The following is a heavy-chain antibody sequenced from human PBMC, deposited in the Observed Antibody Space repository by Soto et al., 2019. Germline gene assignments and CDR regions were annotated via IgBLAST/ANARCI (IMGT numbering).Heavy chain of an antibody. CDR1: GVSFSTYS. D-gene: IGHD2-15*01. Sequence: QVQLVQSGVEVKKPGSSVKVSCRSSGVSFSTYSISWVRQAPGQGLEWLGAIIPFLGAPNYAQKFYGRLSSTADEATRTTCMALSSLTSEDTAVYYFARPLGPYCGGGDCYSFAYLGQGSLVAVST. CDR3: ARPLGPYCGGGDCYSFAY. CDR2: IIPFLGAP. V-gene: IGHV1-69*19. J-gene: IGHJ4*02.